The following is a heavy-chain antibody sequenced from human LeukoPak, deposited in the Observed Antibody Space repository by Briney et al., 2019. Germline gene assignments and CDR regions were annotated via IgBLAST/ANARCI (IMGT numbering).Heavy chain of an antibody. V-gene: IGHV4-39*07. J-gene: IGHJ4*02. CDR1: GGSISSSSYY. CDR3: ARVTGYMTEDFFDY. CDR2: IYYSGST. D-gene: IGHD6-13*01. Sequence: SETLSLTCTVSGGSISSSSYYWGWIRQPPGKGLEWIGSIYYSGSTYYNPSLKSRVTISVDTSRNQFSLRLSSVTAADTAVYYCARVTGYMTEDFFDYWGQGTLVTVSS.